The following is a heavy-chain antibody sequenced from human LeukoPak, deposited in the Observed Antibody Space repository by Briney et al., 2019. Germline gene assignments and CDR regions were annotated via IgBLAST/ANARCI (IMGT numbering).Heavy chain of an antibody. Sequence: GGSLRLSCAASGFTFSSYEMNWVRQAPGKGLEWVSYISSSGSTIYYADSVKGRFTISRDNAKNSLHLQMNSLRAEDTAVYYCAKAPMGASWRRNYYYMDVWGKGTTVTVSS. J-gene: IGHJ6*03. V-gene: IGHV3-48*03. CDR3: AKAPMGASWRRNYYYMDV. CDR2: ISSSGSTI. CDR1: GFTFSSYE. D-gene: IGHD3-16*01.